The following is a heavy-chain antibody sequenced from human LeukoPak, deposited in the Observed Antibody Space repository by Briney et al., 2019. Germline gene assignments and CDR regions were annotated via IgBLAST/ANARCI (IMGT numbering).Heavy chain of an antibody. D-gene: IGHD3-16*01. CDR2: IRPDGSYK. Sequence: GGSLRLSCAASGFTFSSYGMHWVRQAPGKGLERVAAIRPDGSYKYYADSVKGRFTISRDNSKNTVYLQMNTLRDEDTAVYYCARAVGPFDYWGQGTLVTVSS. CDR1: GFTFSSYG. J-gene: IGHJ4*02. CDR3: ARAVGPFDY. V-gene: IGHV3-33*08.